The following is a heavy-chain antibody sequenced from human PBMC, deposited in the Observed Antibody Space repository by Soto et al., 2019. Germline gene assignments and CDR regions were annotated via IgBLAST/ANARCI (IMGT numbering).Heavy chain of an antibody. J-gene: IGHJ4*02. Sequence: SETLSLTCTVSGGSISSYYWSWIRQPPGKGLEWIGYTHYSGSTNYNPSLKSRVTISVDTSKNQFSLKLSSVTAADTAVYYCARLAVAGFDYWGQGTLVTVS. V-gene: IGHV4-59*08. CDR1: GGSISSYY. D-gene: IGHD6-19*01. CDR3: ARLAVAGFDY. CDR2: THYSGST.